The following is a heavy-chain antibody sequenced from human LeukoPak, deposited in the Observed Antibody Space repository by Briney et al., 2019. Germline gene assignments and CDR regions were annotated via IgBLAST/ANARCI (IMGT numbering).Heavy chain of an antibody. V-gene: IGHV1-69*06. CDR3: ATQLEGLRLVALIPFDY. J-gene: IGHJ4*02. CDR1: GGTFSSYA. CDR2: IIPIFGTA. Sequence: ASVKVSCKASGGTFSSYAISWVRQAPGQGLEWMGGIIPIFGTANYAQKFQGRVTITADKSTSTAYMELSSLRSEDTAVYYCATQLEGLRLVALIPFDYWGQGTLVTVSS. D-gene: IGHD1-1*01.